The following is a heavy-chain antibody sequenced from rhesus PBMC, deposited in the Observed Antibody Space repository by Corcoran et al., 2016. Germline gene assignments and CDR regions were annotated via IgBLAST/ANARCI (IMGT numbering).Heavy chain of an antibody. CDR3: ANGGPDKDRFDV. CDR1: GDSLLPRL. CDR2: ISGGSGST. Sequence: QLQLQESGPGVVRPSETLSLPCPAAGDSLLPRLCSWIRQPPGKGLEGIGRISGGSGSTSYSPSLKSRVTISTDTSKSQFSLRLISLTAADTAVYYCANGGPDKDRFDVWGPGVLVTVSS. V-gene: IGHV4-147*01. J-gene: IGHJ5-1*01. D-gene: IGHD3-34*01.